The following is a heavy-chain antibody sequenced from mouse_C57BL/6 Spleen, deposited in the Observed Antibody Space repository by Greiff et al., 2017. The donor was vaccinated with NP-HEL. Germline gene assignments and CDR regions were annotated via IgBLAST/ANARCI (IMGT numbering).Heavy chain of an antibody. J-gene: IGHJ1*03. CDR3: ARSTVVARCYFDV. V-gene: IGHV1-85*01. D-gene: IGHD1-1*01. CDR2: IYPRDGST. CDR1: GYTFTSYD. Sequence: VQLQQSGPELVKPGASVKLSCKASGYTFTSYDINWVKQRPGQGLEWIGWIYPRDGSTKYNEKFKGKATLTVDTSSSTAYMELHSLTSGDSAVYFCARSTVVARCYFDVWGTGTTVTVSS.